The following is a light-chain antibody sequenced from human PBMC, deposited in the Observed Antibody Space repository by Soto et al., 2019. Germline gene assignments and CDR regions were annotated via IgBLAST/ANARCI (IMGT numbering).Light chain of an antibody. J-gene: IGKJ1*01. CDR3: QQYYTTPWA. V-gene: IGKV4-1*01. CDR2: WAS. Sequence: DIVMTQSPASLAVSLDERATINCKSSQSVLYSANDENYLAWYQQKPGQPPKLLIYWASTRESGVPDRFSGSGSRTDFTLTISSLQAEDVAVYYCQQYYTTPWAFGQGTKVEI. CDR1: QSVLYSANDENY.